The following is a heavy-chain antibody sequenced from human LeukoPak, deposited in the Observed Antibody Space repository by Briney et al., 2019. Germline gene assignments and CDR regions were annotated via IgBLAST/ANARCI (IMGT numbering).Heavy chain of an antibody. CDR3: ARAYYDILTGLNWFDP. CDR1: RFTFSSYW. J-gene: IGHJ5*02. V-gene: IGHV3-7*03. D-gene: IGHD3-9*01. Sequence: GGSLRLSCAASRFTFSSYWMCWVRQAPGKGLEWVANIKQDGSEKYYVDSVKGRFTISRDNAKNSLYLQMNSLRAEDTAVYYCARAYYDILTGLNWFDPWGQGTLVTVSS. CDR2: IKQDGSEK.